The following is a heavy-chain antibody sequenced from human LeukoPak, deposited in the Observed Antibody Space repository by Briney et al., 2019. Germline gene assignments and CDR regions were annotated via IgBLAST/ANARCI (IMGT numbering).Heavy chain of an antibody. CDR3: ARGGYSGCDY. CDR1: GGSISSHY. D-gene: IGHD5-12*01. V-gene: IGHV4-59*11. CDR2: IYYSGST. J-gene: IGHJ4*02. Sequence: SETLSLTCTVSGGSISSHYWSWFRQRPGKGLEWIGYIYYSGSTNYNPSLKSRVTISVDTSKNQFSLKLSSVTAADTAVYYCARGGYSGCDYWGQGTLVTVSS.